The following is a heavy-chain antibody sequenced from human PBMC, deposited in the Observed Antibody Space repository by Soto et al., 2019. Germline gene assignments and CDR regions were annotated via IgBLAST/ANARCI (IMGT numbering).Heavy chain of an antibody. J-gene: IGHJ6*03. CDR2: ISGSGGST. D-gene: IGHD3-9*01. CDR1: GFTFSSYA. V-gene: IGHV3-23*01. Sequence: GGSLRLSCAASGFTFSSYAMSWVRQTPGKGLEWASAISGSGGSTYYADSVKGRFTISRDNSKNTLYLQMNSLRAEDTAVYYCAKDHRYFDWSLYYYYYMDVWGKGTTVTVSS. CDR3: AKDHRYFDWSLYYYYYMDV.